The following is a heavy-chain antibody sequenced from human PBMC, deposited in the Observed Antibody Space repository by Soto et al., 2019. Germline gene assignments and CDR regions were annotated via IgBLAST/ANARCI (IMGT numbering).Heavy chain of an antibody. CDR1: GGTFSSYA. CDR3: SSSNSYDSSGYYAVSFDI. V-gene: IGHV1-69*13. D-gene: IGHD3-22*01. J-gene: IGHJ3*02. Sequence: SVKVSCKASGGTFSSYAISWVRQAPGQGLEWMGGIIPIFGTAKYAQKFQGRVTITADESTSTAYMELSSLRSEDTAVYYCSSSNSYDSSGYYAVSFDIWGQGRMVTVS. CDR2: IIPIFGTA.